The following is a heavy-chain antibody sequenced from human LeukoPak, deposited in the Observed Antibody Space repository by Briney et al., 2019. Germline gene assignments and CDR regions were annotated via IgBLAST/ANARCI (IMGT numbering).Heavy chain of an antibody. CDR2: IYTSGST. Sequence: SETLSLTCTVSGGSISSYYWSWIRQPAGKGLEWIGRIYTSGSTNYNPSLKSRVTMSVVTSKNQFSLKLSSVTAADTAVYYCAGGYYYDSSGYRFDYWGQGTLVTVSS. V-gene: IGHV4-4*07. J-gene: IGHJ4*02. D-gene: IGHD3-22*01. CDR3: AGGYYYDSSGYRFDY. CDR1: GGSISSYY.